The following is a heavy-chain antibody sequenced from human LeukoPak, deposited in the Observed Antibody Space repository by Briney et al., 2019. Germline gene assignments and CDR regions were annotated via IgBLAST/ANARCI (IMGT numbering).Heavy chain of an antibody. CDR3: ARNNGMDV. V-gene: IGHV3-7*03. CDR1: GFALSSHW. CDR2: VNRDGSET. J-gene: IGHJ6*02. Sequence: PGGSLRLSCAASGFALSSHWMTWVRQVRGRGPEWVANVNRDGSETYYLDSVKGRFTISKDNAKNTLYLQMNSLRAEDTALYHCARNNGMDVWGQGTTVIVSS.